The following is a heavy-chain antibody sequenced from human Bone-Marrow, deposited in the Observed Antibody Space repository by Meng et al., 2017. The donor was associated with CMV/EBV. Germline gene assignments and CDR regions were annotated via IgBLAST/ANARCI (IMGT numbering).Heavy chain of an antibody. D-gene: IGHD4-17*01. CDR1: GFTFSDYY. J-gene: IGHJ4*02. Sequence: QVQLGQSGAEMKKPGASVKVSCTTSGFTFSDYYIHWVRQAPGQGLEWMGWINPNSGGTNYAQKFQGRVTMTRDTSISTAYMELSRLRSDDTAVYYCARDLDYGDYASDYWGQGTLVTVSS. CDR3: ARDLDYGDYASDY. CDR2: INPNSGGT. V-gene: IGHV1-2*02.